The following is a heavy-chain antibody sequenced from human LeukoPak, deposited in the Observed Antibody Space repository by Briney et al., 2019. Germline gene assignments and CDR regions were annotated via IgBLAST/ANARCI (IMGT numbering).Heavy chain of an antibody. V-gene: IGHV3-11*01. J-gene: IGHJ4*02. D-gene: IGHD2/OR15-2a*01. CDR2: MSDNGNSI. CDR1: GFTFSDYY. CDR3: ARVPQFYSPLDY. Sequence: NPGGSLRLSCAASGFTFSDYYMTWIRQAPGKGLEWVSYMSDNGNSIYYADSVKGRFTISRDNAKNSLYLQMNSLSADDTAVYFCARVPQFYSPLDYWGQGTLVTVSS.